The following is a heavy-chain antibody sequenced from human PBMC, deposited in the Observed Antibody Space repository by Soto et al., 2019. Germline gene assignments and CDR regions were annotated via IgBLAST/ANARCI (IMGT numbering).Heavy chain of an antibody. D-gene: IGHD4-17*01. V-gene: IGHV4-59*01. Sequence: PSETLSLTCTVSGGSISNYYWTWIRQPPGKGLEYIGSIYYTGNTNYNPSLMGRVTISVDTSNNQFSLKLNSVTAADTALYYCARDRSADGDYFHFDYWGQGTQVTVSS. CDR1: GGSISNYY. J-gene: IGHJ4*02. CDR3: ARDRSADGDYFHFDY. CDR2: IYYTGNT.